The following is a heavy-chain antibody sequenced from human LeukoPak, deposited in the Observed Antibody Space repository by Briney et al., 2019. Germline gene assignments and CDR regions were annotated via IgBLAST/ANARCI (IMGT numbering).Heavy chain of an antibody. D-gene: IGHD6-25*01. V-gene: IGHV4-34*01. CDR1: GGSFSGYY. CDR3: ARRTGNSIGVRAAKFDP. J-gene: IGHJ5*02. CDR2: INHSGST. Sequence: SETLSLTCAVYGGSFSGYYWSWIRQPPGKGLEWIGEINHSGSTNYNPSLKSRVTISVDTSKNLFSLKLSSVTAADTAVYYCARRTGNSIGVRAAKFDPWGQGTLVTVSS.